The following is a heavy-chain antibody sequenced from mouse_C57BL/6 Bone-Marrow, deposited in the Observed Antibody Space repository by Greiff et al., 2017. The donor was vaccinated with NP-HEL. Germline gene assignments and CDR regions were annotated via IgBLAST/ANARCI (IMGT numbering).Heavy chain of an antibody. CDR1: GFTFSSYA. CDR2: ISDGGSYT. D-gene: IGHD1-1*01. CDR3: ARETTVPYAMDY. V-gene: IGHV5-4*01. J-gene: IGHJ4*01. Sequence: EVQVVESGGGLVKPGGSLKLSCAASGFTFSSYAMSWVRQTPGKRLEWVATISDGGSYTYYPDNVKGRFTISRDNAKNNLYLQMSHLKSEDTAMYYCARETTVPYAMDYWGQGTSVTVSS.